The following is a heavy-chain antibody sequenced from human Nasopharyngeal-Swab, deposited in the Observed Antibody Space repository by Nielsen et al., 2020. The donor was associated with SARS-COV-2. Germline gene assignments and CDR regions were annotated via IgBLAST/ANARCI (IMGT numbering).Heavy chain of an antibody. V-gene: IGHV1-3*01. J-gene: IGHJ4*02. CDR3: ARDLAGSSSDFDY. Sequence: ASVKVSCRASGYTFTSYAMHWVRQAPGQRLEWMGWINADNGNTKYSQKFQGRVTITRDTSASTAYMQLSSLRAEDTAVYYCARDLAGSSSDFDYWGQGTLVTVSS. CDR1: GYTFTSYA. D-gene: IGHD6-6*01. CDR2: INADNGNT.